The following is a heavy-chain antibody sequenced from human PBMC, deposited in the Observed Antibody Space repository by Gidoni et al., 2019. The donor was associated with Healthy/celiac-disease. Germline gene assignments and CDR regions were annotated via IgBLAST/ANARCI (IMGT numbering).Heavy chain of an antibody. D-gene: IGHD3-3*01. CDR2: INHSGST. J-gene: IGHJ4*02. Sequence: QVQLQQWGAGLLKPSATLSLTCAVYGGSFSGYYWRWIRQPPGKGLEWLGEINHSGSTNYNPSLKSRVTISVDTSKNQFSLKLSSVTAADTAVYYCASGGGVLRFLESPGYDYWGQGTLVTVSS. CDR1: GGSFSGYY. CDR3: ASGGGVLRFLESPGYDY. V-gene: IGHV4-34*01.